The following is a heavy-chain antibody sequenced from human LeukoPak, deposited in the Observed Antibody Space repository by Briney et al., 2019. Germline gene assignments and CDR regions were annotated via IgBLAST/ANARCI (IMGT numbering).Heavy chain of an antibody. CDR3: ARHSSSDWFDP. J-gene: IGHJ5*02. CDR1: GYTLTELS. V-gene: IGHV1-18*01. Sequence: ASVKVSCKVSGYTLTELSMHWVRQAPGQGLEWMGWISAYNGNTNYAQKLQGRVTMTTDTSTSTAYMELRSLRSDDTAVYYCARHSSSDWFDPWGQGTLVTVSS. CDR2: ISAYNGNT. D-gene: IGHD6-6*01.